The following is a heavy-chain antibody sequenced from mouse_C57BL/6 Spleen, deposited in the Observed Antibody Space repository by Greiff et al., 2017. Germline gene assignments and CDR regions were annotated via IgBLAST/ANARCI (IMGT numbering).Heavy chain of an antibody. J-gene: IGHJ2*01. Sequence: EVQVVESGGGLVKPGGSLKLSCAASGFTFSSYTMSWVRQTPEKRLEWVATISGGGGNTYYPDSVKGRFTISSDNAKNTLYLQMSSLRSEDTALYYCARLSTTVVEGYYFDYWGQGTTLTVSS. D-gene: IGHD1-1*01. CDR1: GFTFSSYT. CDR2: ISGGGGNT. CDR3: ARLSTTVVEGYYFDY. V-gene: IGHV5-9*01.